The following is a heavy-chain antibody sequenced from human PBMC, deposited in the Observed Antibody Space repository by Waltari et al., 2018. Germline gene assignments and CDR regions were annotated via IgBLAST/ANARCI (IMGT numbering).Heavy chain of an antibody. Sequence: EVQLVESGGGLVQPGRSLRLSCTASGFTFGDYAMSCARQAPGQGLEWVGFIRSKAYGGTTEYAASVKGRFTISRDDSKSIAYLQMNSLKTEDTAVYYCTRGLVVLDYWGQGTLVTVSS. CDR2: IRSKAYGGTT. D-gene: IGHD2-2*01. CDR3: TRGLVVLDY. J-gene: IGHJ4*02. V-gene: IGHV3-49*04. CDR1: GFTFGDYA.